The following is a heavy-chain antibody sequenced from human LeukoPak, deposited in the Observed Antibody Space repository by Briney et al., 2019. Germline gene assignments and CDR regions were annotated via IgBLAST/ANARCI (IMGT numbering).Heavy chain of an antibody. J-gene: IGHJ5*02. D-gene: IGHD1-26*01. V-gene: IGHV1-46*01. CDR3: AANSGSYFSPPNWFDP. CDR2: ISPSGGST. Sequence: GASVKVSCKAFGYTFTSNYMHWVRQAPGQGPEWMGVISPSGGSTTYAQKFQGRVTLTRDMSTSTDYLELSSLRSDDTAVYYCAANSGSYFSPPNWFDPWGQGTLVTVSS. CDR1: GYTFTSNY.